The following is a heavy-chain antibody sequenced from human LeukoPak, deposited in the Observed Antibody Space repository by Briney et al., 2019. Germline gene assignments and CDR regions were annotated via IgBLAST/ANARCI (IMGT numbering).Heavy chain of an antibody. Sequence: ASVKVSCKASGYTFTGYFIHWVRQAPGQGLEWMGWVNPNSGGTNYAQKFQGRVTMTRDTSISTAYMQLSRLRSDDTAVYYCARASYYYYYYMDVWGKGTTVTISS. CDR1: GYTFTGYF. CDR2: VNPNSGGT. CDR3: ARASYYYYYYMDV. J-gene: IGHJ6*03. V-gene: IGHV1-2*02.